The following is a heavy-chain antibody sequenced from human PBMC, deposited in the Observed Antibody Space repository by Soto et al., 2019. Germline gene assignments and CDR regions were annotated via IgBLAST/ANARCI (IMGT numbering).Heavy chain of an antibody. CDR3: ARDRSITMVRGVQYNWFDP. J-gene: IGHJ5*02. D-gene: IGHD3-10*01. V-gene: IGHV4-31*03. CDR2: IYYSGST. Sequence: PSETLSLTCTVSCGSISSGGYYWSWIRQHPGKGLEWIGYIYYSGSTYYNPSLKSRVTISVDTSKNQFSLKLSSVTAADTAVYYCARDRSITMVRGVQYNWFDPWGQGTLVTVSS. CDR1: CGSISSGGYY.